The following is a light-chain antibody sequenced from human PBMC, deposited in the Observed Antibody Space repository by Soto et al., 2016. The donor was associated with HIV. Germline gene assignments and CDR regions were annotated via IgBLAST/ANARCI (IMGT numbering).Light chain of an antibody. CDR3: QQYYSYPYT. V-gene: IGKV1-8*01. CDR2: DTS. CDR1: QGITTY. Sequence: AIRMTQSPSSLSASIGDRVTITCRASQGITTYLAWYQQKPGKAPKLLIYDTSTLQSGVPSRFSGSRSKTDFTLTISCLQSEDFATYHCQQYYSYPYTFGQGTKLEIK. J-gene: IGKJ2*01.